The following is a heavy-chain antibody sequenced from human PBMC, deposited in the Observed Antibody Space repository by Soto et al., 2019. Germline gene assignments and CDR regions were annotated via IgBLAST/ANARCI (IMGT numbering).Heavy chain of an antibody. Sequence: GGSLRLSCAASGFTFSSYSMNWVRQAPGKGLEWVSSISSSSSYIYYADSVKGRFTISRDNAKNSLYLQMNSLRAEDTAVYYCARDERAGTTYYGMDVWGQGTTVTVSS. CDR3: ARDERAGTTYYGMDV. CDR1: GFTFSSYS. J-gene: IGHJ6*02. V-gene: IGHV3-21*01. D-gene: IGHD1-7*01. CDR2: ISSSSSYI.